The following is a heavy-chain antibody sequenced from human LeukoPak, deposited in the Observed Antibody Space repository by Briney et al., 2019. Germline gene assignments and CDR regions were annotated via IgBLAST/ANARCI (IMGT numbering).Heavy chain of an antibody. Sequence: SSETLSLTCTVPGGSISSSSYYWGWIRQPPGKGLEWIGSLYYGGSTYYNPSLKSRVAISVDTSKNQFSLRLSSVTAADTAVYYCANRIAADGHYFDNWGQGTLVTVSS. CDR1: GGSISSSSYY. CDR2: LYYGGST. V-gene: IGHV4-39*01. CDR3: ANRIAADGHYFDN. J-gene: IGHJ4*02. D-gene: IGHD6-13*01.